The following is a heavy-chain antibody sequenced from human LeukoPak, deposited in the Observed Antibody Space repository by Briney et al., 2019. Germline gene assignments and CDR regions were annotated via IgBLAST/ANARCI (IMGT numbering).Heavy chain of an antibody. J-gene: IGHJ4*02. V-gene: IGHV4-39*01. Sequence: ASETLSLTCTVSGVSISSSNSYWGWIRQPPGKGLEWIGSIYYSGSTYYNPSLESRVTISVDTSKNQFSLKLSSVTAADTAVYYCATSGWYLLPGVYWGQGTLVTVSS. CDR3: ATSGWYLLPGVY. CDR1: GVSISSSNSY. CDR2: IYYSGST. D-gene: IGHD6-19*01.